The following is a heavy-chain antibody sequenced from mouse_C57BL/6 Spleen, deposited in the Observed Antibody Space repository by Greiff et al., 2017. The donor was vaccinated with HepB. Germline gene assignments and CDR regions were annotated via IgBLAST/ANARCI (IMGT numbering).Heavy chain of an antibody. V-gene: IGHV1-66*01. Sequence: VQLQQSGPELVKPGASVKISCKASGYSFTSYYIHWVKQRPGQGLEWIGWIYPGSGNTKYNEKFKGKATLTADTSSSTAYMQLSSLTSEDSAVYYCAREIYYGNYVYFDVWGTGTTVTVSS. J-gene: IGHJ1*03. CDR2: IYPGSGNT. CDR1: GYSFTSYY. D-gene: IGHD2-1*01. CDR3: AREIYYGNYVYFDV.